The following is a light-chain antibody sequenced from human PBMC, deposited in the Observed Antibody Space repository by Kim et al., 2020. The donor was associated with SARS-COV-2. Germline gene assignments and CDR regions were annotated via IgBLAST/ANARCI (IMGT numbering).Light chain of an antibody. CDR2: FDN. V-gene: IGLV3-21*04. Sequence: SYELTQPPSVSVAPGKTANIACGGHNIGGKSVHWYQQKPGQAPVVVIYFDNGRPSGIPERFSGSISGNAATLTISRVEAGDEADYYCQAWDSDSDHVVFGGGTKLTVL. J-gene: IGLJ3*02. CDR1: NIGGKS. CDR3: QAWDSDSDHVV.